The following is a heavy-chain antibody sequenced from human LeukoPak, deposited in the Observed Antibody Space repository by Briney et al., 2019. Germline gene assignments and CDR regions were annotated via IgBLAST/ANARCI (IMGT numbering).Heavy chain of an antibody. J-gene: IGHJ4*02. D-gene: IGHD3-9*01. V-gene: IGHV4-38-2*02. CDR1: GYCISSGYY. CDR2: IYHRGST. Sequence: PSETLSLTCAVSGYCISSGYYWGWIRQPPGKGLEWIASIYHRGSTYYNPSLKSRVTISVDTSKNQFSLKLSSVTAADTAVYYSARENYDILTGYYLDWDYWGQGTLVTVSS. CDR3: ARENYDILTGYYLDWDY.